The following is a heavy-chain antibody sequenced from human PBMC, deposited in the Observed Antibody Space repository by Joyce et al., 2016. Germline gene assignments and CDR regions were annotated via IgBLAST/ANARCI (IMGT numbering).Heavy chain of an antibody. V-gene: IGHV3-15*01. CDR1: GLTFRTTW. CDR2: IKSKNDGGTL. CDR3: TTDPRY. Sequence: VQLVESGGGLVQPGESLRLSCGVSGLTFRTTWMSWVRQAPGKELEWIGRIKSKNDGGTLDYIETVKGRFTLSRDDSTNTVYLQMDSLKIEDTAMYYCTTDPRYWGRGTLVTVSS. J-gene: IGHJ4*02.